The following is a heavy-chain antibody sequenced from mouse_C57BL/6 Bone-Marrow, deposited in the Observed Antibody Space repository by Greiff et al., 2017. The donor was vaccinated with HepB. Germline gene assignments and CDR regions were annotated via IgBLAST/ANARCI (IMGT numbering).Heavy chain of an antibody. Sequence: VQVVESGGGLVQPGGSMKLSCAASGFTFSDAWMDWVRQSPEKGLEWVAEIRNKANNHATYYAESVKGRFTISRDDSKSSVYLQMNSLRAEDTGINYCTRGLWYYYAMDYWGQGTSVTVSS. CDR1: GFTFSDAW. J-gene: IGHJ4*01. D-gene: IGHD1-1*02. CDR2: IRNKANNHAT. CDR3: TRGLWYYYAMDY. V-gene: IGHV6-6*01.